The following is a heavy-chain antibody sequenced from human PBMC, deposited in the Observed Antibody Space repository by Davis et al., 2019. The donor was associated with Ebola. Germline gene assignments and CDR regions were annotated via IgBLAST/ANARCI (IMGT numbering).Heavy chain of an antibody. CDR1: GFTFSSYA. V-gene: IGHV3-23*01. CDR3: ARDGGYDYVWGSYRSFDY. CDR2: ISGSGGST. Sequence: GESLKISCAASGFTFSSYAMSWVRQAPGKGLEWVSAISGSGGSTYYADSVKGRFTISRDNSKNTLYLQMNSLRAEETAVYYCARDGGYDYVWGSYRSFDYWGQGTLVTVSS. D-gene: IGHD3-16*02. J-gene: IGHJ4*02.